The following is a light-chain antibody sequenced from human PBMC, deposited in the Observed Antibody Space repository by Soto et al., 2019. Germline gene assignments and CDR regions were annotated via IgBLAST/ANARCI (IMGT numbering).Light chain of an antibody. CDR1: SSDVGSYNL. CDR3: CSYAGYSTSAV. V-gene: IGLV2-23*01. Sequence: QSALTQPASVSGSPGXXXXXXXTGTSSDVGSYNLVSWYQQHPGKAPKVIIYEGGKRPSGVSNRFSGSKSGITASLTISGLQAEDEADYYCCSYAGYSTSAVFGGGTKLTVL. CDR2: EGG. J-gene: IGLJ2*01.